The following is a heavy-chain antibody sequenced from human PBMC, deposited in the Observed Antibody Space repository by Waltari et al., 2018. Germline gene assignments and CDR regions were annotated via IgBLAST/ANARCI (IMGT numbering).Heavy chain of an antibody. CDR2: ISPILGIA. V-gene: IGHV1-69*10. D-gene: IGHD4-17*01. J-gene: IGHJ5*02. CDR1: GGTFSSYA. Sequence: QVQLVQSGAGVKKPGSSVKVSCKASGGTFSSYAISWVRQAPGQGLEWMGGISPILGIANDAQKCQGRVPITADKSTGAAYMGLSSLRSEGTAVYYCARDGLATVTRGWFDPWGQGTLVTVSS. CDR3: ARDGLATVTRGWFDP.